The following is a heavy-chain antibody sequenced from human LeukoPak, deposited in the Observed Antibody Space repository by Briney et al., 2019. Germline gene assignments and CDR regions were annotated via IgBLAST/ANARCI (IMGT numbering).Heavy chain of an antibody. D-gene: IGHD6-13*01. V-gene: IGHV3-21*04. Sequence: PGGSLRRSCAASGFTFSDYSMNWVRQAPGKGLEWVSSISSGSSHIYYADSVKGRFTISRDNAKNSVYLQMNSLRAEDTAVFYCAKVGSSSFDAFDIWGQGTMVTVSS. CDR1: GFTFSDYS. J-gene: IGHJ3*02. CDR3: AKVGSSSFDAFDI. CDR2: ISSGSSHI.